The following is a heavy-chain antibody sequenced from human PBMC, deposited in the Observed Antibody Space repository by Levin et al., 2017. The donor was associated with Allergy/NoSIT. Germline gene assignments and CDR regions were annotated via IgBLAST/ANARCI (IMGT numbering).Heavy chain of an antibody. CDR3: ARARFPGNDFWSNWFDP. CDR2: IYHSGST. D-gene: IGHD3-3*01. J-gene: IGHJ5*02. CDR1: GGSISSGGYS. Sequence: SETLSLTCAVSGGSISSGGYSWSWIRQPPGKGLEWIGYIYHSGSTYYNPSLKSRVTISVDRSKNQFSLKLSSVTAADTAVYYCARARFPGNDFWSNWFDPWGQGTLVTVSS. V-gene: IGHV4-30-2*01.